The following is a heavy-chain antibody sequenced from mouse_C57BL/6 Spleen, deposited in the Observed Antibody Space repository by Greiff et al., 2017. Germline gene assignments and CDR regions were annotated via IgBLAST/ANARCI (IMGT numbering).Heavy chain of an antibody. CDR2: FRSGSSTI. V-gene: IGHV5-17*01. D-gene: IGHD3-3*01. CDR1: GFTFSDYG. CDR3: AREFYSEGWFAY. J-gene: IGHJ3*01. Sequence: DVMLVESGAGLVKPGGSLKLSCAASGFTFSDYGMHWVRQASGKGLVWFAYFRSGSSTIYYADTVKGRFTISRDNAKNNLFLQMTSLTSEDTAMYYCAREFYSEGWFAYWGQGTLVTVSA.